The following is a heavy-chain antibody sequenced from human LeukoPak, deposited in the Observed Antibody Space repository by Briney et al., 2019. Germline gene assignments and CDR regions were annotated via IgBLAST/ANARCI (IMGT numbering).Heavy chain of an antibody. Sequence: PSQTLSLTCTVSGGSISSGSYYWSWIRQPAGKGLEWIGRIYTSGSTNYNPSLKSRVTISVDTSKNQLSLKLSSVTAADTAVYYCARDPSIAVAGIYGMDVWGQGTTVTASS. CDR3: ARDPSIAVAGIYGMDV. CDR1: GGSISSGSYY. CDR2: IYTSGST. V-gene: IGHV4-61*02. J-gene: IGHJ6*02. D-gene: IGHD6-19*01.